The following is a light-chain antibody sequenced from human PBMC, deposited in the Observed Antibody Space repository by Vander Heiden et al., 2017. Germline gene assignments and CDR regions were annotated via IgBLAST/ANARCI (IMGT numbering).Light chain of an antibody. CDR2: WAS. J-gene: IGKJ2*01. CDR3: QQYYSTSPT. V-gene: IGKV4-1*01. CDR1: QSVLYSSNNKNY. Sequence: DIVITQSPDSLAVSLGERATINCKSSQSVLYSSNNKNYLAWYQQKPGQPPKLLIYWASTRESGVPDRFSGSGSGTDFTLTISSLQAEDVAVYYCQQYYSTSPTFGQGTKLEIK.